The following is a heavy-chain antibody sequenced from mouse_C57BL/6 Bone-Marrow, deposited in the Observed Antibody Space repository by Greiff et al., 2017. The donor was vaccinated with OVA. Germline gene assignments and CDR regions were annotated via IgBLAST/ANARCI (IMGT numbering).Heavy chain of an antibody. Sequence: QVQLQQPGAELVKPGASVKMSCKASGYTFTSYWITWVKQRPGQGLEWIGDIYPGSGSTNYNEKFKSKATLTLDTSSSTAYMQLSSLTSEDSAVYYCARGLRGRGYWGQGTTLTVSS. D-gene: IGHD1-1*01. J-gene: IGHJ2*01. CDR1: GYTFTSYW. CDR3: ARGLRGRGY. CDR2: IYPGSGST. V-gene: IGHV1-55*01.